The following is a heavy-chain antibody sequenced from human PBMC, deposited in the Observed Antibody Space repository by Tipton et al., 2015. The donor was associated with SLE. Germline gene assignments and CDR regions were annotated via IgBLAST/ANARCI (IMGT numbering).Heavy chain of an antibody. Sequence: LRLSCAASGFTFSSYAMSWVRQAPGKGLEWVSTISGSGSTYYNPSLKSRVTISVDTSKNQFSLKLSSVTAADTAVYYCARVPSVVVPAALFDYWGQGTLGTVSS. V-gene: IGHV4-38-2*01. CDR3: ARVPSVVVPAALFDY. D-gene: IGHD2-2*01. CDR2: ISGSGST. J-gene: IGHJ4*02. CDR1: GFTFSSYA.